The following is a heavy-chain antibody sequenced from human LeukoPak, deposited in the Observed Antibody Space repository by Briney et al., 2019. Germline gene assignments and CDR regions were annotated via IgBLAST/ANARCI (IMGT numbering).Heavy chain of an antibody. CDR1: GGSISSYY. CDR2: IYTSGST. CDR3: ARDGMYYYDTMRDY. J-gene: IGHJ4*02. D-gene: IGHD3-22*01. V-gene: IGHV4-4*07. Sequence: SETLSLTCTVSGGSISSYYWSWIRQPAGKGLEWIGRIYTSGSTNYNPSLKSRVTISVDKSKNQFSLKLSSVTAADTAVYYCARDGMYYYDTMRDYWGQGTLVTVSS.